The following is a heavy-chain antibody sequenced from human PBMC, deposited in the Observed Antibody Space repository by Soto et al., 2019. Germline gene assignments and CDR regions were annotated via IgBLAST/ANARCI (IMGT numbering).Heavy chain of an antibody. Sequence: PGGSLRLSCAASGFTFSSYGMHWVRQAPGKGLEWVAVIWYDGSNKYYADSVKGRFTISRDNSKNTLYLQMNSLRAEDTAVYYCARQLPVTAAGTPFDYWGQGTLVTVSS. J-gene: IGHJ4*02. CDR1: GFTFSSYG. V-gene: IGHV3-33*01. D-gene: IGHD6-13*01. CDR3: ARQLPVTAAGTPFDY. CDR2: IWYDGSNK.